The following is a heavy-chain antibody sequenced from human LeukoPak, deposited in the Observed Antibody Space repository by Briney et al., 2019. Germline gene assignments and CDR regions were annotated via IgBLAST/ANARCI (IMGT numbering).Heavy chain of an antibody. V-gene: IGHV4-4*07. J-gene: IGHJ5*02. CDR2: IYTSGST. CDR1: GGSISSYY. D-gene: IGHD1-7*01. Sequence: PSETLSLTCTVSGGSISSYYWSWIRQPAGKGLEWIGRIYTSGSTNYNPSLKSRVTMSVDTSKNQFSLKLSSVAAADTAVYYCARGGPGTTFYRRKNWFDPWGQGTLVTVSS. CDR3: ARGGPGTTFYRRKNWFDP.